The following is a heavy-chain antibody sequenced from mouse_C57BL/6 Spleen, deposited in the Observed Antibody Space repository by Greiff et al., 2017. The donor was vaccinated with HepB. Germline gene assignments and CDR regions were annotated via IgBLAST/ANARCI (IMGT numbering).Heavy chain of an antibody. CDR3: ARSGYYGSSYGY. J-gene: IGHJ2*01. CDR1: GYTFTSYW. Sequence: VQLQQSGAELVKPGASVKLSCKASGYTFTSYWMHWVKQRPGQGLEWIGMIHPNSGSTNYNEKFKSKATLTVDKSSSTAYMQLSSLTSEDSAVYYCARSGYYGSSYGYWGQGTTLTVSS. V-gene: IGHV1-64*01. CDR2: IHPNSGST. D-gene: IGHD1-1*01.